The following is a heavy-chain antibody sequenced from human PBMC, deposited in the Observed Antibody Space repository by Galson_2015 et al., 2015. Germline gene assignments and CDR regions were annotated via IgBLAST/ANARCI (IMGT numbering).Heavy chain of an antibody. CDR2: IWYDGSYT. D-gene: IGHD6-19*01. J-gene: IGHJ6*02. CDR1: SYA. V-gene: IGHV3-33*01. Sequence: SYAMHWVRQAPGQGLEWVALIWYDGSYTYYADSVKGRFTISRDNSKNTLYLQMNSLRAEDTAVYYCARDLGGQWPNYGLDVWGQGTTVTVSS. CDR3: ARDLGGQWPNYGLDV.